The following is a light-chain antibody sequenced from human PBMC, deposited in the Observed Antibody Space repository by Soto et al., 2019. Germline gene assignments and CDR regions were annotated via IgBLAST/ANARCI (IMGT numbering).Light chain of an antibody. V-gene: IGKV3-20*01. CDR2: GAS. CDR3: QQYGSSLFT. Sequence: VLTQSPGTLSLSPGERATLSCRASQSVTNYLVWYQQKAGQAPRLLIYGASSRAPGIPDRFSGSGSGTDFTLTINRLGPEDSAVYYCQQYGSSLFTFGPGTKVDIK. J-gene: IGKJ3*01. CDR1: QSVTNY.